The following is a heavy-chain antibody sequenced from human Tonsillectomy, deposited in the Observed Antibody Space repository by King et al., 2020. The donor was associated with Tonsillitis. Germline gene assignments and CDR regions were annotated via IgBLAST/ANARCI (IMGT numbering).Heavy chain of an antibody. CDR2: ISYDGSNK. V-gene: IGHV3-30*18. CDR3: AKVHKASYGRMRVGFDY. D-gene: IGHD5-18*01. Sequence: QLVQSGGGVVQPGRSLRLSCAASGFTFSSYGMHWVRQAPGKGLEWVAVISYDGSNKYYADSVKGRFTISRDNSKNTLYLQMNSLRAEDTAVYYCAKVHKASYGRMRVGFDYWGQGTLVTVSS. CDR1: GFTFSSYG. J-gene: IGHJ4*02.